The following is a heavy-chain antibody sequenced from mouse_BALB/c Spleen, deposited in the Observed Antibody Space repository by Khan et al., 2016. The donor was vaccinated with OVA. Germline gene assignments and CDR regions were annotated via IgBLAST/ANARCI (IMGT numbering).Heavy chain of an antibody. CDR2: IDPENGNT. Sequence: VRLQQSGAELVRPGALVKLSCKGSGFNIKDYYMHWVKQRPEQGLEWIGWIDPENGNTIYDPKLQGKATITADTSSNTAYLQLSSLESEDSAVYYCARSGYSAWFAYWGQGTLVTVSA. CDR1: GFNIKDYY. V-gene: IGHV14-1*02. J-gene: IGHJ3*01. CDR3: ARSGYSAWFAY. D-gene: IGHD4-1*01.